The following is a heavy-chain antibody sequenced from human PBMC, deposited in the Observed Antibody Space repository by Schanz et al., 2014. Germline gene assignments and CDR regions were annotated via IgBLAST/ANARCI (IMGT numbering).Heavy chain of an antibody. CDR3: ARGDPVAGLDY. V-gene: IGHV3-23*01. CDR1: GFTFSSYA. Sequence: EVQLLESGGGLVQPGGSLRLSCAGSGFTFSSYAMSWVRQTPGKGLEWVSVISGSGVTIYYADSVKGRFTISRDNSKNTVYLQMNSLRGEDTGMYYCARGDPVAGLDYWGRGTLVTVSS. CDR2: ISGSGVTI. J-gene: IGHJ4*02.